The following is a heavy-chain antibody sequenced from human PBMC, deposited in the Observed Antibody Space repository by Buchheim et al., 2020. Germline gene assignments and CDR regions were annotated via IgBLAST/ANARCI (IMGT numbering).Heavy chain of an antibody. D-gene: IGHD3-22*01. CDR2: IYHSGTT. CDR3: ARGMNHYDSTPPWFDP. J-gene: IGHJ5*02. Sequence: QVQLQESGPGLVKPSETLSLTCTVSGDSISGSDEYWSWLRQPPGKGLEWIAYIYHSGTTYYNPSLGSRIVISVETSKNQFSPRLSSVTAADTAVYYCARGMNHYDSTPPWFDPWGRGTL. V-gene: IGHV4-30-4*01. CDR1: GDSISGSDEY.